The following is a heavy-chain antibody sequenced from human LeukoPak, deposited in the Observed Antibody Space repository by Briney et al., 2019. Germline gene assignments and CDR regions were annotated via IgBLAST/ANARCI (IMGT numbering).Heavy chain of an antibody. CDR2: INPDGSEK. J-gene: IGHJ4*02. Sequence: GGSLRLSCAVSGFTFRTSWMTWVRQAPGRGLERVAIINPDGSEKYYVDSVKGRFTISRDDAKNSLYLQMNSLRAEDTAVYYCTRDIPFGGYWGQGTLVTVSS. CDR3: TRDIPFGGY. D-gene: IGHD3-16*01. V-gene: IGHV3-7*03. CDR1: GFTFRTSW.